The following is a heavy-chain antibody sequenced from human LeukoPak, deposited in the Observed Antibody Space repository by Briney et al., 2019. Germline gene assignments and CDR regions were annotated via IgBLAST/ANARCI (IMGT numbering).Heavy chain of an antibody. CDR2: MSHDGTNK. J-gene: IGHJ5*02. CDR3: AKPVDILTGYPPPA. Sequence: GGSLRLSCAASGFIFSGYAMHWVRQAPGKGLEWVAVMSHDGTNKYYADSVKGRFTVSRDNSKNTMYLQMNSLRAEDTAVYYCAKPVDILTGYPPPAWGQGTLVTVSS. V-gene: IGHV3-30*04. CDR1: GFIFSGYA. D-gene: IGHD3-9*01.